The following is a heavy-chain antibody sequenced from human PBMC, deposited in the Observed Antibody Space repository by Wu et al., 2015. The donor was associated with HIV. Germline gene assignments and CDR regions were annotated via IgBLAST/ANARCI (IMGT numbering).Heavy chain of an antibody. V-gene: IGHV1-69*05. J-gene: IGHJ6*02. CDR2: INPLFGTT. CDR3: ARNTDSVATSLYSLGV. CDR1: GDGFTSYA. D-gene: IGHD5-12*01. Sequence: QDHLVQSGAEVKKPGSSVKVTCKASGDGFTSYAVSWVRQAPGQGLEWMGGINPLFGTTKHVQRFQDRVTFSTDESKRTVYMELSSLRNEDTAVYYCARNTDSVATSLYSLGVWGQGTTVTVSS.